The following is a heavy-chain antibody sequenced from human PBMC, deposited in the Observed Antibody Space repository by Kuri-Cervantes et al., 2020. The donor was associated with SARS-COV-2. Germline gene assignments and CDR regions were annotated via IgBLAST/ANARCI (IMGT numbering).Heavy chain of an antibody. CDR1: GYSFTSYW. CDR2: IDPSDSYT. V-gene: IGHV5-10-1*04. CDR3: AREEGANSFDS. Sequence: GESLKISCKGSGYSFTSYWISWVRQMPGKGLEWMGRIDPSDSYTKYNPSFQGQVTISADKSITTAFLQWTSLKASDTAIYYCAREEGANSFDSWGQGTLVTVSS. D-gene: IGHD1-26*01. J-gene: IGHJ4*02.